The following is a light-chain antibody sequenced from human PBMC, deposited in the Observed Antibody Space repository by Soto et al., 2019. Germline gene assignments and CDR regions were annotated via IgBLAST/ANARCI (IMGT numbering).Light chain of an antibody. CDR1: SSDVGGYNY. CDR2: EVS. CDR3: TSYTSSSTLV. J-gene: IGLJ2*01. V-gene: IGLV2-14*01. Sequence: QSALTQPASVSGSPGQSITISCTGTSSDVGGYNYISWYQQHPGKAPKLMIYEVSGRPSGVSNRFSGSKSGNTASLTISGLQAEDEAAYYCTSYTSSSTLVFGGGTKLPS.